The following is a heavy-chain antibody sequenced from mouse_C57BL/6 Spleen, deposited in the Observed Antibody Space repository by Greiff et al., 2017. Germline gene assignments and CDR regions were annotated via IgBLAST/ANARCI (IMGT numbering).Heavy chain of an antibody. CDR1: GYTFTGYW. CDR3: ARKERYWGNYGRDY. V-gene: IGHV1-9*01. J-gene: IGHJ2*01. CDR2: IFPGSGST. D-gene: IGHD2-1*01. Sequence: VQLQQSGAELMKPGASVKLSCKATGYTFTGYWIEWVKQRPGHGLAWIGEIFPGSGSTNYNEKFKGKATFTADTSSNTSYMQLSRLTNEDSAIYYCARKERYWGNYGRDYWGQGTTLTVSS.